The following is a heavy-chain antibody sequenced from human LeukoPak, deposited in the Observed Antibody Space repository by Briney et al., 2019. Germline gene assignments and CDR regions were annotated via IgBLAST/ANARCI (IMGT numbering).Heavy chain of an antibody. V-gene: IGHV7-4-1*02. D-gene: IGHD2-21*02. CDR1: GYTFTSYA. CDR3: ARVVGCGGDCYSGISDY. J-gene: IGHJ4*02. Sequence: ASVKVSCKASGYTFTSYAMNRVRHAPGQGVEWMAWINTNTGNPTYAQGFTGRFVFSLDTSVSTAYLQISSLKAEDTAVYYCARVVGCGGDCYSGISDYWGQGTLVTVSS. CDR2: INTNTGNP.